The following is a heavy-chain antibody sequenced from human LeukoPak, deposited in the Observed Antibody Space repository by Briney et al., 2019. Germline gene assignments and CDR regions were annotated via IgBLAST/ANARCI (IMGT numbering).Heavy chain of an antibody. J-gene: IGHJ5*02. D-gene: IGHD3-3*01. CDR2: LSTSGSYI. CDR3: ARGNYDFAYDP. V-gene: IGHV3-21*01. Sequence: GGSPRLSCAASGFIVSDFDMNWVRQAPGKGLEWVSYLSTSGSYIHYAESVKGRFTISRDAGNNSLYLQLDSLTVEDTAVYFCARGNYDFAYDPWGQGTLVTVSS. CDR1: GFIVSDFD.